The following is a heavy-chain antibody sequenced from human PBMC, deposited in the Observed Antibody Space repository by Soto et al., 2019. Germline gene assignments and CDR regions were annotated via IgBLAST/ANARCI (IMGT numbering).Heavy chain of an antibody. J-gene: IGHJ3*02. CDR2: IDWDDDK. CDR1: GFSLSTNGMR. Sequence: VSGPTLVNPTETLTLTCTFSGFSLSTNGMRVSWIRQPLGKALEWLARIDWDDDKFYSASLKTRLTISKDTSKNQVVLTLTNMDPVDTATYYCTRMRGAGTGGDAFDIWGQGTEVTVSS. CDR3: TRMRGAGTGGDAFDI. V-gene: IGHV2-70*04. D-gene: IGHD1-1*01.